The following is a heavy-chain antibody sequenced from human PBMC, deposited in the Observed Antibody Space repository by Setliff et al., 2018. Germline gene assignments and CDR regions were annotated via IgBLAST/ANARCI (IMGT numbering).Heavy chain of an antibody. CDR1: GGSISSYY. Sequence: LSLTCTVSGGSISSYYWSWIRQPAGKGLEWIGRIYTSGSTNYNPSLKSRVTISVDTSKNQFSLKLSSVTAADTAVYYCARDLQLSSWFDPWGQGTLVTVSS. CDR2: IYTSGST. J-gene: IGHJ5*02. V-gene: IGHV4-4*07. D-gene: IGHD1-1*01. CDR3: ARDLQLSSWFDP.